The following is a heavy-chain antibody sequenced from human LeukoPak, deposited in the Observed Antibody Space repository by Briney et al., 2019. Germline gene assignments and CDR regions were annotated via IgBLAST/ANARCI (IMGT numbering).Heavy chain of an antibody. Sequence: ASVKVSCKASGYSFANFDINWVRQATGQGLEWVGFIKPEYTGYARRFQGRVTMTMNTSMRTAYMELSSLRSEDTAVYYCTWYIPGAGFDIWGQGTMVTVSS. CDR1: GYSFANFD. CDR3: TWYIPGAGFDI. D-gene: IGHD1-1*01. J-gene: IGHJ3*02. V-gene: IGHV1-8*01. CDR2: IKPEYT.